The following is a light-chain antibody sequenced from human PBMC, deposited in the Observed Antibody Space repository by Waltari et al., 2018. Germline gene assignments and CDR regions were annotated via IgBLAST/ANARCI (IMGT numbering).Light chain of an antibody. J-gene: IGLJ3*02. CDR2: EGS. V-gene: IGLV2-23*01. CDR3: CSYAGSSTWV. CDR1: SSDVGSYNL. Sequence: QSALTHPASASGSPGPSLTISCTGTSSDVGSYNLVSWYQQHPGKAPKLMIYEGSKRPSGVSNRFSGSKSGNTASLTISGLQAEDEADYYCCSYAGSSTWVFGGGTKLTVL.